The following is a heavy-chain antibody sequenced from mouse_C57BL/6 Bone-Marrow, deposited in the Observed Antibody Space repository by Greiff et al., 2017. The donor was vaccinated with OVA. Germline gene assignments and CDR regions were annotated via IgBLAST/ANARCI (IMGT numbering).Heavy chain of an antibody. D-gene: IGHD4-1*01. J-gene: IGHJ3*01. Sequence: VQLQQSGPELVKPGASVKISCKASGYAFSSSWMNWVKQRPGQGLEWIGRIYPGDGDTNYNGKFKGKATLTADKSSSTAYMQLSSLTSEDSAVYFCARGTGTFAWFAYWGQGTLVTVSA. CDR3: ARGTGTFAWFAY. CDR2: IYPGDGDT. CDR1: GYAFSSSW. V-gene: IGHV1-82*01.